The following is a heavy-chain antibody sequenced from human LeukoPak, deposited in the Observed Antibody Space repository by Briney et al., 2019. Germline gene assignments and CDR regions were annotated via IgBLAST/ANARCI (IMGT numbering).Heavy chain of an antibody. CDR3: AREGHSGSYQS. D-gene: IGHD1-26*01. V-gene: IGHV4-34*01. CDR2: INHSGST. Sequence: PSETLSLTCAVYGGSFSGYYWSWIRQPPGKGLEWIGEINHSGSTNYNPSLKSRVTISVDTSKNQFSLKLSSVTAADTAVYYCAREGHSGSYQSWDQGTLVTVSS. J-gene: IGHJ5*02. CDR1: GGSFSGYY.